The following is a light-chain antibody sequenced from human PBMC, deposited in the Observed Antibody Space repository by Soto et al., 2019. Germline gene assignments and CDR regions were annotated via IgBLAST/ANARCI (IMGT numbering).Light chain of an antibody. CDR3: QSYDSSLGGSKGV. Sequence: VVTQPPSMSGAPGQRVTISCTGSSSDIGAGYDVHWYQQFPGTAPKLLIYSNINRPSGVPDRFSGSKSGTSASLAITGLQAEDEADYYCQSYDSSLGGSKGVFGGGTKLTVL. J-gene: IGLJ3*02. V-gene: IGLV1-40*01. CDR2: SNI. CDR1: SSDIGAGYD.